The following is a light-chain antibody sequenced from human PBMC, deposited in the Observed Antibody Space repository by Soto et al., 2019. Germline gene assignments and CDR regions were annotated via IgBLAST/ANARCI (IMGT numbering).Light chain of an antibody. CDR2: KAY. CDR1: QSISSW. J-gene: IGKJ2*01. CDR3: EQYNSYRYT. V-gene: IGKV1-5*03. Sequence: DIQMTQSPSTLSASAGDRVTITCRASQSISSWLAWYQQKPGKAPKLLIYKAYSLGSGVPSRFSGSGSGTEFTLTMRSLQPYDFATYYCEQYNSYRYTFGQRTKLEIK.